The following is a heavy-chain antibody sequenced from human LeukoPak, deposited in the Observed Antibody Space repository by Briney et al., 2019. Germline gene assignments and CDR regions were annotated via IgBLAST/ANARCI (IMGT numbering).Heavy chain of an antibody. CDR3: ARRAYCGGDCYVDH. Sequence: GESLKISCKGSGYSFSTYWIGWVRQMPGKGLEWMGIIHPSDSDTRYSPSFQGQVTISADKSISTAYLQWSSLKASDTAMYYCARRAYCGGDCYVDHWGQGTLVTVSS. J-gene: IGHJ4*02. D-gene: IGHD2-21*02. CDR1: GYSFSTYW. V-gene: IGHV5-51*01. CDR2: IHPSDSDT.